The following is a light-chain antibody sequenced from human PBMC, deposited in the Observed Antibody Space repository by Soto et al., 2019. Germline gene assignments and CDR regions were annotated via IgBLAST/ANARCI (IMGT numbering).Light chain of an antibody. J-gene: IGKJ2*01. Sequence: DIVLTQSPATLSLSPGARATLSCMASESVANYLLWFQQRPGQAPRLLIYDASNRASGIPARFSASGSGTDFTLTISRLETEDFAVYFCQQRKKWPYTFGQGTKLEIK. CDR1: ESVANY. CDR2: DAS. V-gene: IGKV3-11*01. CDR3: QQRKKWPYT.